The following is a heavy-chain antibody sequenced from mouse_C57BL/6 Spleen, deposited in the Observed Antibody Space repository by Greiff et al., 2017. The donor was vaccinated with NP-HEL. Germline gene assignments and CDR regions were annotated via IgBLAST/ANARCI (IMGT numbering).Heavy chain of an antibody. CDR2: ISSGSSTI. Sequence: EVKVVESGGGLVKPGGSLKLSCAASGFTFSDYGMHWVRQAPEKGLEWVAYISSGSSTIYYADTVKGRFTISRDNAKNTLFLQMTSLRSEDTAMYYCARGQIYYDYDGFAYWGQGTLVTVSA. CDR3: ARGQIYYDYDGFAY. D-gene: IGHD2-4*01. V-gene: IGHV5-17*01. J-gene: IGHJ3*01. CDR1: GFTFSDYG.